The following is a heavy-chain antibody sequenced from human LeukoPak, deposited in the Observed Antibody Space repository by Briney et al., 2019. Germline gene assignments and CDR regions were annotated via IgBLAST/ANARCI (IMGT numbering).Heavy chain of an antibody. CDR2: IYYIGST. V-gene: IGHV4-59*01. CDR3: ARQYSGSYGFDY. J-gene: IGHJ4*02. D-gene: IGHD1-26*01. CDR1: GASIRSYY. Sequence: SETLSLTCDVSGASIRSYYWNWIRQPPGKGLEWIGYIYYIGSTNYNPSLKSRVIISLDTSKNHFSLKLSSVTAADTAVYYCARQYSGSYGFDYWGQGTLVTVSS.